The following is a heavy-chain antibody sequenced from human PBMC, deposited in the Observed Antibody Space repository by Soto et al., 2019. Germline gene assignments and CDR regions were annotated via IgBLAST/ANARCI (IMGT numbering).Heavy chain of an antibody. Sequence: QVQLVESGGGLVKPGGSLRLSCAASGLTFSDYYMSWIRQAPGKGLEWVSYITSSGSYTKYAGSVQGRFTISRDNDKNSLYLQINSLGAEDTAVYYCARELDGIDVWGQGTTVTVSS. CDR2: ITSSGSYT. V-gene: IGHV3-11*05. J-gene: IGHJ6*02. CDR1: GLTFSDYY. CDR3: ARELDGIDV.